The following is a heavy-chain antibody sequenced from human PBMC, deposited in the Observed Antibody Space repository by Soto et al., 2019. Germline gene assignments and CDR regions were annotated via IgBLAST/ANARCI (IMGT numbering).Heavy chain of an antibody. CDR3: ASSKGDDSSGYLGY. J-gene: IGHJ4*02. CDR2: IIPILGIA. Sequence: QVQLVQSGAEVKKPGSSVKVSCKASGGTFSSYTISWVRQAPGQGLEWMGRIIPILGIANYAQKFQGRVTITSDKSTITAYIELSSLRSVDTAVYYCASSKGDDSSGYLGYWGQGTLVTVSS. D-gene: IGHD3-22*01. CDR1: GGTFSSYT. V-gene: IGHV1-69*02.